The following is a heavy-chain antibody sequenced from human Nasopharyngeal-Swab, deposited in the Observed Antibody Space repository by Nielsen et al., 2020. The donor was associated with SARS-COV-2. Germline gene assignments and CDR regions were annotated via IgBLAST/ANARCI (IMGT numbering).Heavy chain of an antibody. CDR3: ASTPLDSSGYYYAFHY. D-gene: IGHD3-22*01. Sequence: GEPLTISCAASGFTFSRYTMHWVRQAPGKGLEWVAVISYDGSNKYYADSVKGRFTISRDISKNTLYLQMNSLRAEDTAVFYCASTPLDSSGYYYAFHYWGRGTLVTVSS. V-gene: IGHV3-30-3*01. CDR1: GFTFSRYT. J-gene: IGHJ4*02. CDR2: ISYDGSNK.